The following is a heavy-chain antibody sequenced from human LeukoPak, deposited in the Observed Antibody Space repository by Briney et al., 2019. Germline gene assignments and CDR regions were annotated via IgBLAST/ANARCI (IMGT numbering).Heavy chain of an antibody. V-gene: IGHV4-39*01. CDR1: GGSISSSSYY. D-gene: IGHD6-13*01. J-gene: IGHJ3*02. Sequence: SETLSLTCTVSGGSISSSSYYWGWIRQPPGKELEWIGSIYYSGSPYYNPSLKSRVTISVDTSKNQFSLKLSSVTAADTAVYYCARYGSAAAGHAFDIWGQGTMVTVSS. CDR2: IYYSGSP. CDR3: ARYGSAAAGHAFDI.